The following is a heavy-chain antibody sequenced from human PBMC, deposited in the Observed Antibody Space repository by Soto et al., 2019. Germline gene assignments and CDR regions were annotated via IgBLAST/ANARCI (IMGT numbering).Heavy chain of an antibody. D-gene: IGHD3-22*01. V-gene: IGHV2-5*02. CDR2: IYWDDNK. CDR3: ANRIVTNNWFDP. Sequence: QITLKESGPTLVKPTQTLTLTCTFSGFSLSTSGVGVGWIRQPPGKALEWLALIYWDDNKRYSPSLKTRLTITKDTSKTQVVLTITNMDPVDTAKYYCANRIVTNNWFDPWGQGTLVTVSS. J-gene: IGHJ5*02. CDR1: GFSLSTSGVG.